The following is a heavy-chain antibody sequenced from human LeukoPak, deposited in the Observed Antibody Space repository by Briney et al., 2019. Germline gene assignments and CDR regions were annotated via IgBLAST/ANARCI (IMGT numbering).Heavy chain of an antibody. D-gene: IGHD1-26*01. CDR3: ARERHSGSYQHDAFDI. J-gene: IGHJ3*02. CDR2: ISSNGGST. V-gene: IGHV3-64*01. CDR1: GFTFSSYA. Sequence: GGSRRLSCAASGFTFSSYAMHWVRQAPGKGLEYVSAISSNGGSTYYANSVKGRFTISRDNSKNTLYLQMGSLRAEDMAVYYCARERHSGSYQHDAFDIWGQGTMVTVSS.